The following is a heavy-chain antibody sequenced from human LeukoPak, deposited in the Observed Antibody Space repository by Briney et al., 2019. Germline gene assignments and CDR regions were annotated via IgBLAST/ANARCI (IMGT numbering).Heavy chain of an antibody. V-gene: IGHV3-48*02. CDR2: ITSSSSNI. Sequence: GGSLRLSCVASGFSLSSYSMNWVRQAPGKGLEWVSYITSSSSNIKYADAVKGRFTISRDNAKNSLYLEMNSLRDEDTAIYYCAGDRAYAFDIWGQGTMVTISS. D-gene: IGHD3-10*01. CDR1: GFSLSSYS. J-gene: IGHJ3*02. CDR3: AGDRAYAFDI.